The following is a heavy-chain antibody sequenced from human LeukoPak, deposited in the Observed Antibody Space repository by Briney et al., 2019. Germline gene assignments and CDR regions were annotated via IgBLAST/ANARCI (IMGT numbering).Heavy chain of an antibody. J-gene: IGHJ4*02. V-gene: IGHV3-7*01. D-gene: IGHD3-22*01. CDR2: IKQDGSEK. Sequence: GGSLGLSCAASGFTFSSYWMSWVRQAPGKGLEWVANIKQDGSEKYYVDSVKGRFTISRDNAKNSLYLQMNSLRAEDTAVYCCARSGYYYDSRVDYWGQGTLVTVSS. CDR3: ARSGYYYDSRVDY. CDR1: GFTFSSYW.